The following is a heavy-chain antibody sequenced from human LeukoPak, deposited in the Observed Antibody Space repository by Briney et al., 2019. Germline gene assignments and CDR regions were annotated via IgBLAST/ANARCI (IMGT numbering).Heavy chain of an antibody. CDR2: ISSRSSTI. V-gene: IGHV3-48*04. J-gene: IGHJ6*02. Sequence: PGGSLRLSCAASGFTFSSYSMNWVRQAPGKGLEWVSYISSRSSTIYYADSVKGRFTISRDNAKDSLYLQMNSLRAVDTAVYYCSCPACCYGMDVWGQGTTVTVSS. CDR3: SCPACCYGMDV. D-gene: IGHD2-15*01. CDR1: GFTFSSYS.